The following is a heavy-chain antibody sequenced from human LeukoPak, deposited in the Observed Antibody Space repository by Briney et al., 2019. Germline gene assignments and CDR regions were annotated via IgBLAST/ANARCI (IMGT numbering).Heavy chain of an antibody. J-gene: IGHJ3*02. Sequence: GGSLRLSCAASGFTFSSYGMHWVRQAPGKGLVWVSRNSDGSSTSYADSVKGRFTISRDNAKNTLYLQMNSLRAEDTAVYYCARGLRYFDWLFPPDAFDIWGQGTMVTVSS. CDR2: NSDGSST. D-gene: IGHD3-9*01. V-gene: IGHV3-74*01. CDR1: GFTFSSYG. CDR3: ARGLRYFDWLFPPDAFDI.